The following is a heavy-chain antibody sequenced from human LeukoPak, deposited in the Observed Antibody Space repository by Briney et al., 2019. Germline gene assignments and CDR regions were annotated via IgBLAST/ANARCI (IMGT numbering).Heavy chain of an antibody. CDR3: ARLPLEGEWFDP. Sequence: PSETLSLTCSVSGDSIISQYWSWIRQPPGKGLEWIGYVYYTGTTNYNPSLKSRVTISVDTSKNQFSLKLSSVTAADTAVYYCARLPLEGEWFDPWGQGTLVTVSS. J-gene: IGHJ5*02. D-gene: IGHD3-16*01. CDR2: VYYTGTT. V-gene: IGHV4-59*11. CDR1: GDSIISQY.